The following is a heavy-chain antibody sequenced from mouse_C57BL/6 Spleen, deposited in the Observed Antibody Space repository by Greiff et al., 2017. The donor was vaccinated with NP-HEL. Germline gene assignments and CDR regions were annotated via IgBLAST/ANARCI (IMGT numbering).Heavy chain of an antibody. CDR3: ARRGYYGSSYGDYAMDY. Sequence: QVTLKESGPGILQSSQTLSLTCSFSGFSLSTSGMGVSWIRQPSGKGLEWLAHIYWDDDKRYNPSLKSRLTISKDTSRNQVFLKITSVDTADTATYYCARRGYYGSSYGDYAMDYWGQGTSVTVSS. CDR1: GFSLSTSGMG. J-gene: IGHJ4*01. V-gene: IGHV8-12*01. D-gene: IGHD1-1*01. CDR2: IYWDDDK.